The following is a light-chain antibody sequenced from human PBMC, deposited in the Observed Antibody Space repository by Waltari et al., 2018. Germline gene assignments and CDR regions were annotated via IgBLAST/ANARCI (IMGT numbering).Light chain of an antibody. CDR2: KAN. J-gene: IGLJ3*02. CDR3: ALYMGSVIWV. V-gene: IGLV8-61*01. CDR1: SGSLSTTSY. Sequence: QTVVTQAPSLSVSPGGTVTLTCALSSGSLSTTSYATWYQQTPGQAPRTLVYKANARSSGVPDRFSGSSLGNTVALTITGAQADDESDYYCALYMGSVIWVFGGGTRLTVL.